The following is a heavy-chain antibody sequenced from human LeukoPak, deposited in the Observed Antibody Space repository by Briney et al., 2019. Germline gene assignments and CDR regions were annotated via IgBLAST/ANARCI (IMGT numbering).Heavy chain of an antibody. Sequence: GASVKVSCKASGYTFTSYGISWVRQATGQGLEWMGWMNPNSGDTGYAQKFQGRVTMTRNTSISTAYMELSSLRSEDTAVYYCATGYSSGWYRNAFDYWGQGTLVTVSS. CDR2: MNPNSGDT. CDR1: GYTFTSYG. D-gene: IGHD6-19*01. V-gene: IGHV1-8*02. CDR3: ATGYSSGWYRNAFDY. J-gene: IGHJ4*02.